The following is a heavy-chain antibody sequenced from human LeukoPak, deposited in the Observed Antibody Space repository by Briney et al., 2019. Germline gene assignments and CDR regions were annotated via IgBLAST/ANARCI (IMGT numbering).Heavy chain of an antibody. CDR3: ARDPGLGP. CDR1: GGSISSYY. V-gene: IGHV4-59*01. CDR2: IYYSGST. J-gene: IGHJ5*02. Sequence: PSETLSLTCTVSGGSISSYYWSWIRQPPGKGLEWIGYIYYSGSTNYNPSLKSRVTISVDTSKNQFSLKLSSVTAADAAVYYCARDPGLGPWGQGTLVTVSS.